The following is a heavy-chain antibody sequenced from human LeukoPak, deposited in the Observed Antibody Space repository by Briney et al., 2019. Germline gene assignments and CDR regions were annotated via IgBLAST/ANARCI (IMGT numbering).Heavy chain of an antibody. CDR3: ATYRQVLLPFES. V-gene: IGHV3-23*01. J-gene: IGHJ4*02. CDR1: GFTFSTFA. Sequence: PGGSLRLSCAASGFTFSTFAMIGVRQPPGKGLEWVSSIFPSGGEIHYADSVRGRFTISRDNSKSTLSLQMSSLRAEDTAIYYCATYRQVLLPFESWGQGTLVTVSS. CDR2: IFPSGGEI. D-gene: IGHD2-8*02.